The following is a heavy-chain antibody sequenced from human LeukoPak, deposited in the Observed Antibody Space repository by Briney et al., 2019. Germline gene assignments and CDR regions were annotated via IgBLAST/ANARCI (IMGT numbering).Heavy chain of an antibody. CDR1: GGTFSSYA. CDR3: ARASDGFGDPALYYYMDV. CDR2: IIPIFGTA. Sequence: ASVKVSCKASGGTFSSYAISWVRQAPGQGLEWMGRIIPIFGTANYAQKFQGRVTITTDESTSTAYMELSSLRSEDTAVYYCARASDGFGDPALYYYMDVWGKGTTVTVSS. J-gene: IGHJ6*03. D-gene: IGHD3-10*01. V-gene: IGHV1-69*05.